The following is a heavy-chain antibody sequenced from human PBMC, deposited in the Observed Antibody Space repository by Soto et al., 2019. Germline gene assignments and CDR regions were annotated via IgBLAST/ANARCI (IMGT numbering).Heavy chain of an antibody. CDR2: IYYSGST. CDR1: GGSISSSSYY. Sequence: QLQLQESGPGLVKPSETLSLTCTVSGGSISSSSYYWGWIRQPPVKGLEWIGSIYYSGSTYYNPYLKSRVTISVDTSKNQFSLKLSSVTAADTAVYYCARGWDDRRSFDYWGQGTLVTVSS. J-gene: IGHJ4*02. V-gene: IGHV4-39*01. D-gene: IGHD3-22*01. CDR3: ARGWDDRRSFDY.